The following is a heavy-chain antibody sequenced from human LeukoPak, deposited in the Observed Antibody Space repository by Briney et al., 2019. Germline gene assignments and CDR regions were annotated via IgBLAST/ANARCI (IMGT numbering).Heavy chain of an antibody. CDR1: GFIFRSFA. J-gene: IGHJ4*03. CDR3: TKDQEVATIGGYFDS. Sequence: PGGSLRLSCERSGFIFRSFAMNWLRQAPGKGLEWVSSISGNGRDTYYAHSVKGRFTISRDSPKNTLYLQMNSRRTDDTAVYYCTKDQEVATIGGYFDSWGQGALVTVSS. CDR2: ISGNGRDT. D-gene: IGHD5-24*01. V-gene: IGHV3-23*01.